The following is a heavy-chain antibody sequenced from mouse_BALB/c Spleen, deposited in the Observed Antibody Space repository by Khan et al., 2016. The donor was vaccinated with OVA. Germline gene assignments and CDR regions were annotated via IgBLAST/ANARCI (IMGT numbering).Heavy chain of an antibody. V-gene: IGHV1-4*01. J-gene: IGHJ3*01. Sequence: QVQLKQSGAELARPGASVKMSCKASGYTFTSYTMHWVRQRPGQAPEWVGHINPSNYYTNYNQNFKDKATLIVDKSSSTAYMQLRSLTSEESAFYYCVREGAYHRSDGWFAYWGKGTLVTVSA. CDR2: INPSNYYT. CDR3: VREGAYHRSDGWFAY. CDR1: GYTFTSYT. D-gene: IGHD2-14*01.